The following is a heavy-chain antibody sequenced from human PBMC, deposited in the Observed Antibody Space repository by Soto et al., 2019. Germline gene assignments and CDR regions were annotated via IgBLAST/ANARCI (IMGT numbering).Heavy chain of an antibody. V-gene: IGHV1-8*01. J-gene: IGHJ4*02. CDR2: MNPNSGNT. CDR3: ARGRNVRGWLHTAPVY. D-gene: IGHD5-12*01. Sequence: GASVKVSCKASGYTFTSYDINWVRQATGQGLEWMGWMNPNSGNTGYAQKFQGRVTMTRNTSISTAYMELSSLRSEDTAVYYCARGRNVRGWLHTAPVYWGQGTLVTVSS. CDR1: GYTFTSYD.